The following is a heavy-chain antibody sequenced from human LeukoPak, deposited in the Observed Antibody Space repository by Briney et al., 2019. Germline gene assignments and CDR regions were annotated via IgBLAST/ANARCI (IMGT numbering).Heavy chain of an antibody. J-gene: IGHJ3*02. CDR2: ISGSGGST. Sequence: GGSLRLSCAASGFTFSSYAMSWVRQAPGKGLEWVSAISGSGGSTYYADSVKGRFIISRDNSKNTLYLQMNSLRAEDTAVYYCAKVGIQLWSRHDAFDIWGQGTMVTVSS. D-gene: IGHD5-18*01. CDR1: GFTFSSYA. V-gene: IGHV3-23*01. CDR3: AKVGIQLWSRHDAFDI.